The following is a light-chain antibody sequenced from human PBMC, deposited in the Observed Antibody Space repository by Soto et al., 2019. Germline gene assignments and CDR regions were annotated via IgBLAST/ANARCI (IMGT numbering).Light chain of an antibody. CDR3: QQRSNWPIT. J-gene: IGKJ5*01. CDR2: DAS. V-gene: IGKV3-11*01. Sequence: EIVLTQSPATLSXXXXXXXXXXXXASQSVSSYLAWYQQKPGQAXRLLIYDASNRATGIPARFSGSGSGTDFTLTISSLEPEDFAVYYCQQRSNWPITFGQGTRLEIK. CDR1: QSVSSY.